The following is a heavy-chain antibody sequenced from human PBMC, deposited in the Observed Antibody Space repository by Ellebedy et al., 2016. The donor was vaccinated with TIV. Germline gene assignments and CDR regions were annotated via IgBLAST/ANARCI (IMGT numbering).Heavy chain of an antibody. CDR1: GSSVSSYY. Sequence: MPSETLSLTCSVSGSSVSSYYWSWIRQSPGQGLEWIGNVLYSGSATYNPSLKGRVTMSFHKSRSEFSLNVTSVTAADTAVYYCARHVCRYSILGLVLCSRASGDVFDVWGQGTMVTVSA. J-gene: IGHJ3*01. V-gene: IGHV4-59*08. CDR2: VLYSGSA. D-gene: IGHD3/OR15-3a*01. CDR3: ARHVCRYSILGLVLCSRASGDVFDV.